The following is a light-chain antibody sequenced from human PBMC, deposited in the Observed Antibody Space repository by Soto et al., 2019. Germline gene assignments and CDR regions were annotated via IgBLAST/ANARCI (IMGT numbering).Light chain of an antibody. V-gene: IGKV1-5*01. CDR2: DAS. Sequence: DIQVTQSPSTLSASVGDRVTFTCRASQSISSWLAWYQQKPGRAPKLLIYDASTLESGVPSRFSGSGSGTEFTLTISRLQPDDYATYYCQQYNTYPWTFGQGTKVEIK. CDR3: QQYNTYPWT. J-gene: IGKJ1*01. CDR1: QSISSW.